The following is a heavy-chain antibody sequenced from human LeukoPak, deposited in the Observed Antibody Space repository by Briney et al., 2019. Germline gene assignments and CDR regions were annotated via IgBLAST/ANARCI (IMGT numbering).Heavy chain of an antibody. D-gene: IGHD6-13*01. CDR1: GYTFTGYY. V-gene: IGHV1-2*02. CDR3: TKDLRYSRSWSSGWFDP. CDR2: INPNSGGT. J-gene: IGHJ5*02. Sequence: ASVKVSCKGSGYTFTGYYMHWVRQAPGQGLEWMGWINPNSGGTNYAQKFQGRVTMTRDASISTAYMELNRLRSDDTAVYYCTKDLRYSRSWSSGWFDPWGQGTLVTVSS.